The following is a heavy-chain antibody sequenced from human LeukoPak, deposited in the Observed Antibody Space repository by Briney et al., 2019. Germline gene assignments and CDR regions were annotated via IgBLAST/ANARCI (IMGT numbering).Heavy chain of an antibody. J-gene: IGHJ4*02. V-gene: IGHV3-15*01. D-gene: IGHD2-2*01. CDR3: ATEKYTTSWYYDY. Sequence: GSLRLSCAGSGFTFSNAWMSWVRQAPGQGPEWVGRSKSKTDGGTTDYAAPVKGRFTISRDDSKNTLYLQMNSLKTEDTAVYYCATEKYTTSWYYDYWGQGTLVTVSS. CDR1: GFTFSNAW. CDR2: SKSKTDGGTT.